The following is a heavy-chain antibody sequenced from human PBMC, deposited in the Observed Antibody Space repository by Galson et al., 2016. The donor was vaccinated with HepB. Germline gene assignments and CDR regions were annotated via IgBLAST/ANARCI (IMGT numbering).Heavy chain of an antibody. CDR3: AKRGGLKYYFDC. CDR2: ITASGGDT. Sequence: SLRLSCAASGFTFSSYAISWVRQVPGKGLEWVSSITASGGDTFYADSVKGRFIISRDNSKNTLYLQMNTLRAEDTAIYYCAKRGGLKYYFDCWGQGTLVTVSS. J-gene: IGHJ4*02. V-gene: IGHV3-23*01. D-gene: IGHD2-15*01. CDR1: GFTFSSYA.